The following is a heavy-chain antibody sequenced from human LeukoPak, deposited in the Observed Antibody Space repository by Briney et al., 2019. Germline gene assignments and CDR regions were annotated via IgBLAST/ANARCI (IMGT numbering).Heavy chain of an antibody. CDR2: MNPNSGNT. Sequence: ASVKVSCKASGYTFTSYDINWVRQATGQGLEWMGWMNPNSGNTGYAQKFQGRVTMTRNTSISTAYMELSSLRSEDTAVYYCARGIVVVVAADTWFDPWGQGTLVTVSS. CDR3: ARGIVVVVAADTWFDP. V-gene: IGHV1-8*01. CDR1: GYTFTSYD. D-gene: IGHD2-15*01. J-gene: IGHJ5*02.